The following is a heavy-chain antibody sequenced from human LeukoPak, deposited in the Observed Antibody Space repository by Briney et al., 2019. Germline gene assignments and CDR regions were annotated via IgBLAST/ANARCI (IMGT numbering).Heavy chain of an antibody. CDR1: GGSISSSSYY. CDR3: ARAVCSSSSCYIGRYFDY. V-gene: IGHV4-39*01. Sequence: SETLSLTCTVSGGSISSSSYYWGWIRQPPGKGLEWIGSIYYSGSTYYNPSLKSRVTISVDTSKNQFSLKLSSVTAADTAVYYCARAVCSSSSCYIGRYFDYWGQGTLVTVSS. J-gene: IGHJ4*02. CDR2: IYYSGST. D-gene: IGHD2-2*02.